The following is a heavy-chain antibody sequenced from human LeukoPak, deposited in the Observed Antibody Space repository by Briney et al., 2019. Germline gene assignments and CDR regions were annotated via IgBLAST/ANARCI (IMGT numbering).Heavy chain of an antibody. CDR3: ARVGQVAVAGTIFDCFDP. CDR1: GFTFSDYS. J-gene: IGHJ5*02. V-gene: IGHV3-21*01. CDR2: ISSNTDYI. Sequence: GGSLRLSCAASGFTFSDYSFNWVRQAPGKGLEWVSSISSNTDYIYYADSVKGRFTISRDNAKNSLYLQMNSLRAEDTAVYYCARVGQVAVAGTIFDCFDPWGQGTLVTVSS. D-gene: IGHD6-19*01.